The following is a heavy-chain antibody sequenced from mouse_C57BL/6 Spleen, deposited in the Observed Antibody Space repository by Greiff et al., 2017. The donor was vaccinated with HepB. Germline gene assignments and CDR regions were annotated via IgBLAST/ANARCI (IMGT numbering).Heavy chain of an antibody. CDR1: GFTFSDYY. J-gene: IGHJ2*01. CDR2: INYDGSST. V-gene: IGHV5-16*01. D-gene: IGHD2-1*01. CDR3: ARDRLYYGTWVFDY. Sequence: EVKLVESEGGLVQPGSSMKLSCTASGFTFSDYYMAWVRQVPEKGLEWVANINYDGSSTYYLDSLKSRFIISRDNAKNILYLQMSSLKSEDTATYYCARDRLYYGTWVFDYWGQGTTLTVSS.